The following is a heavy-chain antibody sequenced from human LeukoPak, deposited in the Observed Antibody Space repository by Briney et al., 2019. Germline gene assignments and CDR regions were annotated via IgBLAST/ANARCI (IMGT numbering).Heavy chain of an antibody. V-gene: IGHV4-61*01. CDR3: ARVGNDAFDI. J-gene: IGHJ3*02. CDR1: GGSVSSGNYY. Sequence: PSETLSLTCTVSGGSVSSGNYYWSWIRQPPGKGLEWIVHIYYSGSTNYNPSLKSRVTISLDTSKNQFSLKLSSVTAADTAVYYCARVGNDAFDIWGQGTMVTVSS. CDR2: IYYSGST.